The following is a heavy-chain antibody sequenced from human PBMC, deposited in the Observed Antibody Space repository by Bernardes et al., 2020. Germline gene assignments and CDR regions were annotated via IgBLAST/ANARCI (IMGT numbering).Heavy chain of an antibody. V-gene: IGHV3-74*01. CDR2: INTDGSST. CDR3: ARERGYHYDSSGADVFDI. J-gene: IGHJ3*02. CDR1: GFTFRSNW. D-gene: IGHD3-22*01. Sequence: GGSLRLSCAASGFTFRSNWMHWVRQAPGKGLVWVSRINTDGSSTNNADSVKGRFTISRDNAKNTLYLQMNSLGAEDTAMYYCARERGYHYDSSGADVFDIWGQGTMVTVSS.